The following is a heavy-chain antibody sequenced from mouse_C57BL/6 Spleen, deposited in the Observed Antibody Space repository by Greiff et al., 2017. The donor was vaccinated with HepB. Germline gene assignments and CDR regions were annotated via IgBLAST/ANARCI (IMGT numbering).Heavy chain of an antibody. CDR2: ISSGGSYT. CDR3: ARRDGNLSYAMDY. Sequence: EVKLQESGGDLVKPGGSLKLSCAASGFTFSSYGMSWVRQTPDKRLEWVATISSGGSYTYYPDSVKGRFTISRDNAKNTLYLQMSRLKSEDTAMYYCARRDGNLSYAMDYWGQGTSVTVAS. CDR1: GFTFSSYG. V-gene: IGHV5-6*02. D-gene: IGHD2-1*01. J-gene: IGHJ4*01.